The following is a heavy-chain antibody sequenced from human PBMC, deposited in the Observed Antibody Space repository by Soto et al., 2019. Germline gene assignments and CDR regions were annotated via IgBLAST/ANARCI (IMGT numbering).Heavy chain of an antibody. CDR3: ARTDYGTAYFDP. Sequence: SETLSLTCTVSGDPISSGNHYWSWIRQPPGKGLEWIGYIFYSGTAYYSPSLKSRLTISVDTSKNQFSLKLSSVTAADTAVYYCARTDYGTAYFDPWGQGSLATVSS. D-gene: IGHD3-10*01. CDR1: GDPISSGNHY. CDR2: IFYSGTA. J-gene: IGHJ5*02. V-gene: IGHV4-30-4*01.